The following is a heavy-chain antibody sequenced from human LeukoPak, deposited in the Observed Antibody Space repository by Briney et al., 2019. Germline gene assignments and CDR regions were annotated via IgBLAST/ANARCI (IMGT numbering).Heavy chain of an antibody. V-gene: IGHV3-7*01. J-gene: IGHJ4*02. CDR2: IQQDGSDK. CDR3: ARDLYRIVVVPHYFDY. CDR1: GFTFSSSW. D-gene: IGHD3-22*01. Sequence: PGGSLRLSCAASGFTFSSSWMSWVRQAPGKGLEWVANIQQDGSDKYYVDSVKGRFTISRDNAKNSLYLQMNSLRAEDTAVYYCARDLYRIVVVPHYFDYWGQRTLVTVSS.